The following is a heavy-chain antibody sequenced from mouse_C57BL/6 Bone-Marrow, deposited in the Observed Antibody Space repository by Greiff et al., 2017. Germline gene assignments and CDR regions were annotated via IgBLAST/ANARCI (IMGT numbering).Heavy chain of an antibody. J-gene: IGHJ3*01. CDR2: ISDGGSYT. V-gene: IGHV5-4*01. Sequence: EVKVEESGGGLVKPGGSLKLSCAASGFTFSSYAMSWVRQTPEKRLEWVATISDGGSYTYYPDNVKGRFTISRDNAKNNLYLQMSHLKSEDTAMYYCARDQRLWLYRPPGFAYWGQGTLVTVSA. D-gene: IGHD3-3*01. CDR3: ARDQRLWLYRPPGFAY. CDR1: GFTFSSYA.